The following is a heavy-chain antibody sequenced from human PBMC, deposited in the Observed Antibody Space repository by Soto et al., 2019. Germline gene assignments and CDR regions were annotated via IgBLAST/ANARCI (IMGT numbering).Heavy chain of an antibody. J-gene: IGHJ4*02. V-gene: IGHV2-5*02. CDR1: GFSLSTSGMG. D-gene: IGHD3-9*01. CDR3: ARRYYDTVTGLPYYFDY. Sequence: QVTLKEAGPTLLKPTQTLTLTCTFSGFSLSTSGMGVGWIRQPPGKALEWLALIYWDDDRRHSPSLKSRLTITKDTSKNQVVLTMTNMDPADTATYYCARRYYDTVTGLPYYFDYWGQGTLVTVSS. CDR2: IYWDDDR.